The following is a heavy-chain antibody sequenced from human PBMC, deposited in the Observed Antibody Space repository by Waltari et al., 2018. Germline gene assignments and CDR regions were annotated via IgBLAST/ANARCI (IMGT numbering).Heavy chain of an antibody. Sequence: EAQLVESGGGLVQPGGSLRLSCEASGLNFANYWMHWVRQAPGKGLEGVSCIHSDESGAHFEGSVKGRFTISRDDAKNTLYLQMNSLRFEDTALYYCVRDGGVAGIRTFDCWGQGTLVTVSS. D-gene: IGHD6-19*01. CDR2: IHSDESGA. CDR1: GLNFANYW. V-gene: IGHV3-74*01. CDR3: VRDGGVAGIRTFDC. J-gene: IGHJ4*02.